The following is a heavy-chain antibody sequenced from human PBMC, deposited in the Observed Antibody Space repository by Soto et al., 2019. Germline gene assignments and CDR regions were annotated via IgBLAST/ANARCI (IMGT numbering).Heavy chain of an antibody. V-gene: IGHV3-15*07. J-gene: IGHJ6*02. D-gene: IGHD1-26*01. CDR1: GFTFTNAW. CDR3: TTLGSHYFYHNFDV. CDR2: IKMKSEGATT. Sequence: EVQLVESGGGLVTPGGSLRLSCAASGFTFTNAWMNWVRQAPGKGLEWVGLIKMKSEGATTHYAAPVNGRFTISRDDSKKILSLQMSNLKTEDTAVYYCTTLGSHYFYHNFDVWGQGTTVT.